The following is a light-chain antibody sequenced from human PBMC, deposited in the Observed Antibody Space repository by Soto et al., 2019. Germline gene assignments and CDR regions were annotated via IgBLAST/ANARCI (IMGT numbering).Light chain of an antibody. V-gene: IGLV2-14*01. CDR1: SSDVGDYNY. Sequence: QSVLTQPASVSGSPGQSITISCTGASSDVGDYNYVSWYQEHPGQVPKLIIFEVTTRPSGVSDRFSGSRSGNTASLTISGLQAEDEADYYCCSYAGSSTNVFGTGTKLTVL. CDR3: CSYAGSSTNV. CDR2: EVT. J-gene: IGLJ1*01.